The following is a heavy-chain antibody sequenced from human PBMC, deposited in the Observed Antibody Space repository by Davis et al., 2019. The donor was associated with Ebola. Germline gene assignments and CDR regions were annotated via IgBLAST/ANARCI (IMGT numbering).Heavy chain of an antibody. J-gene: IGHJ4*02. D-gene: IGHD2-8*01. V-gene: IGHV1-18*04. CDR2: INPHNGNT. CDR3: ARGGEILYKSYYFDY. Sequence: AASVKVSCKASGYTFTNYGITWVRQAPGQGLEWMGWINPHNGNTNYAQNVQGRVTMTTDTSTSTAYMELRSLRSDDTAVYYCARGGEILYKSYYFDYWGQGTLVTVSS. CDR1: GYTFTNYG.